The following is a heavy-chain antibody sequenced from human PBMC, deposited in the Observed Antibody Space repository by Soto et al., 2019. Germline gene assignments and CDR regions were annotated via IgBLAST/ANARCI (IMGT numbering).Heavy chain of an antibody. V-gene: IGHV4-31*02. J-gene: IGHJ4*02. CDR3: ARAGPYDFWSGYPFEY. CDR2: IYYTETT. Sequence: WTWIRQHPGKGLEWIGFIYYTETTYYNPSLQSRVSISVDTSKNQFSLELTSVTAADTAVYYCARAGPYDFWSGYPFEYWGQGTLVTVSS. D-gene: IGHD3-3*01.